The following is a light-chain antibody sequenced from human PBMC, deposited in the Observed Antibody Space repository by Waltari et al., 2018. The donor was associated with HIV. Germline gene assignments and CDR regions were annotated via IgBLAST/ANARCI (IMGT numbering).Light chain of an antibody. CDR1: NIGSKS. J-gene: IGLJ2*01. CDR3: QVRDSRSDPVV. CDR2: YDS. Sequence: SYVLTQPPSVSVAPGKTARITCGGNNIGSKSVHWYQQRPGQAPMLVIYYDSDRPSGIPERFAGSNSGNTATLTSSRVEAGDEADYYCQVRDSRSDPVVFGGGTKLTAL. V-gene: IGLV3-21*04.